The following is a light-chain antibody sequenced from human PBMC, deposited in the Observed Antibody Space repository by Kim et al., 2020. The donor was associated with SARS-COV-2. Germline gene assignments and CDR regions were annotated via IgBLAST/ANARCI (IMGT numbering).Light chain of an antibody. Sequence: SPRQTSRISCSGDKLGDNYACCYQQQPRQSPVLVIYQDSKRPSGIPERFSGSTSGNTATLTISGTQAMDEADYYCQAWDSSTASVFGGGTQLTVL. CDR3: QAWDSSTASV. CDR2: QDS. J-gene: IGLJ2*01. CDR1: KLGDNY. V-gene: IGLV3-1*01.